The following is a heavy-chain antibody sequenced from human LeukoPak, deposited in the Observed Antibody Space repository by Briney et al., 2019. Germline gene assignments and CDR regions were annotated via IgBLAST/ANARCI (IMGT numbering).Heavy chain of an antibody. CDR3: ATQIVVVPAAILAGAFDI. CDR2: ISGSGGST. D-gene: IGHD2-2*02. Sequence: GGSLRLSCAASGFTFSSYAMSWVRQAPGKGLEWVSAISGSGGSTYYADSVKGRFTISRDNSKNTLYLQMNSLRAEDTAVYYCATQIVVVPAAILAGAFDIWGQGTMVTVSS. V-gene: IGHV3-23*01. J-gene: IGHJ3*02. CDR1: GFTFSSYA.